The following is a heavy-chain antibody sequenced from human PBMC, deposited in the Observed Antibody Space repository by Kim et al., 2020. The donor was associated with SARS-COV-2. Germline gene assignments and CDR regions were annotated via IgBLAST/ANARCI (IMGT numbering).Heavy chain of an antibody. CDR1: GFTFSSYW. D-gene: IGHD3-22*01. CDR3: ARDGSSGYTGSFDY. Sequence: GGSLRLSCAVSGFTFSSYWMSWVRQAPGKGLEWVAKINQDGSEKYYVDSVKGRFTVSRDNAKNSLYLQMNSLRAEDTAVYYCARDGSSGYTGSFDYWGQGNLVTAS. J-gene: IGHJ5*01. V-gene: IGHV3-7*01. CDR2: INQDGSEK.